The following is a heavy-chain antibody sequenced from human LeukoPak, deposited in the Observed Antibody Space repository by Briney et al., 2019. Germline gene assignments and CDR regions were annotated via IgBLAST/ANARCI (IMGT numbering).Heavy chain of an antibody. V-gene: IGHV3-30*02. CDR3: AKXXXXXYDSSGYHDX. Sequence: GGSLRLSCAASGFTFSNAWMSWVRQAPGKGLEWVAFXRYDGKIKYYADSVKGRFTVSRDNSKNTLYLQMNNLRAEDTAVYYCAKXXXXXYDSSGYHDXWGXGXLVTXSS. CDR2: XRYDGKIK. J-gene: IGHJ4*01. D-gene: IGHD3-22*01. CDR1: GFTFSNAW.